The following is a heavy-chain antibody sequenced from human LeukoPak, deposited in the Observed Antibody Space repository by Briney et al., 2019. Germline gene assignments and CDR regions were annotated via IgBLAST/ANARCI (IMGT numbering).Heavy chain of an antibody. J-gene: IGHJ6*02. CDR1: GFTFSSYA. CDR2: ISGSGGST. Sequence: GGSLRLSCAASGFTFSSYAMSWVRQAPGKGLEWVSAISGSGGSTYYADSVKGRFTISRDNSKNTLYLQMNSLRAEDTAVYYCAKDGLNYDILTGYYIPADYYYSMDVWGQGTTVTVSS. D-gene: IGHD3-9*01. V-gene: IGHV3-23*01. CDR3: AKDGLNYDILTGYYIPADYYYSMDV.